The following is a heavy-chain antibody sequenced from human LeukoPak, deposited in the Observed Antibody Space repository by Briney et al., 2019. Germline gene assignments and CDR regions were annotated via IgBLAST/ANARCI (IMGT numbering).Heavy chain of an antibody. CDR2: IYYSGST. CDR1: GGSFSGYY. J-gene: IGHJ3*02. V-gene: IGHV4-34*01. Sequence: SETLSLTCAVYGGSFSGYYWSWIRQPPGKGLEWIGSIYYSGSTYYNPSLKSRVTISVDTSKNQFSLKLSSVTAADTAVYYCALMTLSAFDIWGQGTMVTVSS. D-gene: IGHD3-16*01. CDR3: ALMTLSAFDI.